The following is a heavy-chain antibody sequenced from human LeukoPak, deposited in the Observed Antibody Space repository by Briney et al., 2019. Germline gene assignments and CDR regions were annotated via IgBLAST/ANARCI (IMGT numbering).Heavy chain of an antibody. Sequence: ASVKVSCXASGGTFSSYAISWVRQAHGQGLEWMGRIIPIFGTANYAQKFQGRVTITTDESTSTAYMELSSLRSEDTAVYYCAAAGNTDDPWGQGTLVTVSS. CDR2: IIPIFGTA. J-gene: IGHJ5*02. V-gene: IGHV1-69*05. D-gene: IGHD1/OR15-1a*01. CDR3: AAAGNTDDP. CDR1: GGTFSSYA.